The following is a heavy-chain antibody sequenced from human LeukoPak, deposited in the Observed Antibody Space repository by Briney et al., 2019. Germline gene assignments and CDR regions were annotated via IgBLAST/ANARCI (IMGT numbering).Heavy chain of an antibody. CDR2: IFYTGST. Sequence: SETLSLTCTVSGGSISSDRYYWGWIRQPPGKGLKWIGNIFYTGSTYYNPSLKSRVTISVDTSKNQFSLKLSSVTAADTAVYYCARLDNSGYYHIDYWGQGTLVSVSS. CDR3: ARLDNSGYYHIDY. V-gene: IGHV4-39*01. J-gene: IGHJ4*02. CDR1: GGSISSDRYY. D-gene: IGHD3-22*01.